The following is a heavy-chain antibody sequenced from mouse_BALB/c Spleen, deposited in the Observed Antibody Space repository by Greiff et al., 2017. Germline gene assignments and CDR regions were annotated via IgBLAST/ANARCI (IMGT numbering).Heavy chain of an antibody. D-gene: IGHD2-1*01. CDR2: ISSGSSTI. J-gene: IGHJ4*01. Sequence: EVQVVESGGGLVQPGGSRKLSCAASGFTFSSFGMHWVRQAPEKGLEWVAYISSGSSTIYYADTVKGRFTISRDNPKNTLFLQMTSLRSEDTAMYYCARKDYGNLYAMDYWGQGTSVTVSS. V-gene: IGHV5-17*02. CDR1: GFTFSSFG. CDR3: ARKDYGNLYAMDY.